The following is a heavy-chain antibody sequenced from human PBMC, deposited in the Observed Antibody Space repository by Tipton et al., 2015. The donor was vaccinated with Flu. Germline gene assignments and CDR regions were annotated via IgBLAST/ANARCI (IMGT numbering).Heavy chain of an antibody. CDR3: ARTRFLEDYYYYGMDV. J-gene: IGHJ6*02. Sequence: TLSLTCTVSGGSISSYYWSWIRQPPGKGLEWIGYIYYSGSTNYNPSLKSRVTISVDTSKNQFSLKLSSVTAADTAVYYCARTRFLEDYYYYGMDVWGQGTTVTVSS. V-gene: IGHV4-59*01. CDR1: GGSISSYY. CDR2: IYYSGST. D-gene: IGHD3-3*01.